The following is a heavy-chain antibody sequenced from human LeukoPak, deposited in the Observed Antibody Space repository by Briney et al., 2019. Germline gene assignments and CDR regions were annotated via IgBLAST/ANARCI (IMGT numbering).Heavy chain of an antibody. CDR3: ARGRYCSRTSCYEGIFDH. J-gene: IGHJ4*02. Sequence: PSETLSLTCNVSGVSISSYFWSWIRQPPGKGLEWTGYIYHSGSTYYNPSLESRVSISVDTSKNQFSLSLRSVTAADTAVYFCARGRYCSRTSCYEGIFDHWGQGALVSVSS. D-gene: IGHD2-2*01. V-gene: IGHV4-59*01. CDR1: GVSISSYF. CDR2: IYHSGST.